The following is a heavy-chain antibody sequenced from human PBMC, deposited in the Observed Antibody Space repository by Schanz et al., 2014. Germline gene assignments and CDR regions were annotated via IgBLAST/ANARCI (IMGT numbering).Heavy chain of an antibody. V-gene: IGHV3-11*01. D-gene: IGHD3-10*01. CDR2: ISSGGTTT. CDR3: AKYRGYYRVSGSYRELEY. CDR1: GFIFSDYY. Sequence: QVQLVESGGGLVKPGGSLRLSCAASGFIFSDYYMAWIRQAPGKGPEYVSYISSGGTTTYHSDSVKGRFTISRDNAKNTLYLQMNSLRAEDTAVYYCAKYRGYYRVSGSYRELEYWGQGTLVTVSS. J-gene: IGHJ4*02.